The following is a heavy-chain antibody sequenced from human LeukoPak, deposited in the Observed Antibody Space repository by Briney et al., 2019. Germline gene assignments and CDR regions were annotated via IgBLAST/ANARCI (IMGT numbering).Heavy chain of an antibody. CDR3: ARMSTSSFWWFDP. CDR1: G. Sequence: GIXXVXQAXXXXLXWXGWISAYNGNTNYAQKLQGRVTMTTDTSTSTAYMELRSLRSDDTAVYYCARMSTSSFWWFDPWGQGTLVTVSS. D-gene: IGHD2-2*01. V-gene: IGHV1-18*01. CDR2: ISAYNGNT. J-gene: IGHJ5*02.